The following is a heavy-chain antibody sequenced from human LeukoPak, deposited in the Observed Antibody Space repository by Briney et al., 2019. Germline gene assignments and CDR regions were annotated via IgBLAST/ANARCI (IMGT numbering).Heavy chain of an antibody. J-gene: IGHJ4*02. CDR3: AKRGVVIRVVLVGFHKEAYYFDS. D-gene: IGHD3-10*01. Sequence: GGSLRLSCAVSGITLSNYGMSWVRQAPGKGLEWVAGISGRGGSTNYADSVKGRFSISRDNPKNTLYLQMNSLRAEDTAVYFCAKRGVVIRVVLVGFHKEAYYFDSWGQGALVTVSS. V-gene: IGHV3-23*01. CDR2: ISGRGGST. CDR1: GITLSNYG.